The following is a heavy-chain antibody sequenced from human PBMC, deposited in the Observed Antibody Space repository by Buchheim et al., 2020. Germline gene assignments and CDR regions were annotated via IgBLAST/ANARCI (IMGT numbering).Heavy chain of an antibody. CDR2: MNSDGSST. J-gene: IGHJ6*03. CDR1: GFTFRSYW. V-gene: IGHV3-74*01. CDR3: ARGRDYYYYYYMDV. Sequence: EVQLVESGGGLVQPGGSLRLPCAASGFTFRSYWMHWVRQAPGKGLVWVSRMNSDGSSTNYADSVKGRFTISSANAKNTPYLQMNSLRAEDTAVYYCARGRDYYYYYYMDVWGKGTT.